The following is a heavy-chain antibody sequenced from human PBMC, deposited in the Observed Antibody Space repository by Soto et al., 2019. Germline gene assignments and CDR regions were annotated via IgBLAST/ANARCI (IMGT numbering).Heavy chain of an antibody. D-gene: IGHD5-12*01. CDR3: ARQHSRPRAEQWLRQQRTQFDY. V-gene: IGHV4-34*01. J-gene: IGHJ4*02. CDR1: GGSFSGYY. CDR2: INHSGST. Sequence: SETLSLTCAVYGGSFSGYYWSWIRQPPGKGLEWIGEINHSGSTNYNPSLKSRVTISVDTSKNQFSLKLSSVTAADTAVYYCARQHSRPRAEQWLRQQRTQFDYWGQGTLVTVSS.